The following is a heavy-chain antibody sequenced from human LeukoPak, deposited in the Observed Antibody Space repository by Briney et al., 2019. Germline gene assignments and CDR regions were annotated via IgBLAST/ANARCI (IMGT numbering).Heavy chain of an antibody. J-gene: IGHJ6*03. CDR3: ARDPGTMVRGSRRGYDGNYYYMDV. Sequence: GASVKVSCKASGYTFTVYYMHWVRQAPGQGLEWMGWINPNSGGTNYAQKFQGRVTMTRDTSISTAYMELSRLRSDDTAVYYCARDPGTMVRGSRRGYDGNYYYMDVWGKGTTVTISS. V-gene: IGHV1-2*02. CDR2: INPNSGGT. CDR1: GYTFTVYY. D-gene: IGHD3-10*01.